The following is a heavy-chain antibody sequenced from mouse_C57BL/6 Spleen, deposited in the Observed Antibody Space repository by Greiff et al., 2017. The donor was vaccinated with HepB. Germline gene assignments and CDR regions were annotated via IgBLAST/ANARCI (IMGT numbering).Heavy chain of an antibody. J-gene: IGHJ2*01. Sequence: VQLKESGPGLVQPSQSLSITCTVSGFSLTSYGVHWVRQSPGKGLEWLGVIWSGGSTDYNAAFISRLSISKDNSKSQVFFKMNSLQADDTAIYYCARNRDYYGSSYYFDYWGQGTTLTVSS. V-gene: IGHV2-2*01. D-gene: IGHD1-1*01. CDR2: IWSGGST. CDR3: ARNRDYYGSSYYFDY. CDR1: GFSLTSYG.